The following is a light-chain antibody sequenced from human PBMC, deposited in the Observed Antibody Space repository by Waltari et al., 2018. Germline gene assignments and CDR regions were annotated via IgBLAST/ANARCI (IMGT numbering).Light chain of an antibody. CDR1: QSVSGS. J-gene: IGKJ1*01. V-gene: IGKV3-20*01. Sequence: EIVLTQSPGTLSLSPGERATLSCRASQSVSGSLGWYQQKHGQAPRLIIYDASTRATGIPDRFSGSGSGTDFILTISRLEPEDFGVYYCQKYVRLPATFGQGTKVEIK. CDR3: QKYVRLPAT. CDR2: DAS.